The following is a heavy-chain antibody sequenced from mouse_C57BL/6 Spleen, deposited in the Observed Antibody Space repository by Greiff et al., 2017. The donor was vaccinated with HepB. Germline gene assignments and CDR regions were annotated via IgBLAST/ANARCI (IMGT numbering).Heavy chain of an antibody. CDR2: IDPSDSYT. Sequence: QVQLQQPGAELVKPGASVKLSCKASGYTFTSYWMQWVKQRPGQGLEWIGEIDPSDSYTNYNQKFKGKATLTVDTSSSTAYMQLSSLTSEDSAVYYCASLGNGPYWGQGTTLTVSS. V-gene: IGHV1-50*01. CDR3: ASLGNGPY. D-gene: IGHD3-3*01. CDR1: GYTFTSYW. J-gene: IGHJ2*01.